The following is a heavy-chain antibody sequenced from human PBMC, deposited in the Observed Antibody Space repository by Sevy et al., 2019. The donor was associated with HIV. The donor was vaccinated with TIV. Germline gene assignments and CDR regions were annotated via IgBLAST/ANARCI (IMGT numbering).Heavy chain of an antibody. J-gene: IGHJ4*02. CDR2: IKSKPLGGTP. D-gene: IGHD1-26*01. CDR1: GFIFGDYA. CDR3: TRWSGAQSIFDY. Sequence: GGSLRLSCTASGFIFGDYAMSWVRQAPGKGLEWVAFIKSKPLGGTPGSAASVKGRFTISRDDSKNIAYLQMNNVKTEDTAVYYCTRWSGAQSIFDYWGQGTLVTVSS. V-gene: IGHV3-49*04.